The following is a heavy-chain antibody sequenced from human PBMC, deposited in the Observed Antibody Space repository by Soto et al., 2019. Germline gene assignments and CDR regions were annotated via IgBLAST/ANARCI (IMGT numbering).Heavy chain of an antibody. CDR2: ISNDGSNK. D-gene: IGHD1-7*01. Sequence: QVQLVESGGGVVQPGTSLRLSCAASGFTFNTYGMHWVRQAPGKGPEWVAVISNDGSNKYYADSVKGRFTISRDHSKNTLYLQMNSLRAEDTAVYYCANWNYRQSDWGQGTLVTVSS. CDR1: GFTFNTYG. CDR3: ANWNYRQSD. J-gene: IGHJ4*02. V-gene: IGHV3-30*18.